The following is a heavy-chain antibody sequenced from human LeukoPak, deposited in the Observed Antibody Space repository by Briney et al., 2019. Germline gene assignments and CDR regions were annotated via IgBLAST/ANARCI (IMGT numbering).Heavy chain of an antibody. Sequence: ASVEVSCKASGYTFTSYAMHWVRQAPGQRLEWMGWINAGNGNTKYSQKFQGRVTITRDTSASTAYMELSSLRSEDTAVYYCARGYYYGSGYYYCMDVWGQGTTVTVS. CDR3: ARGYYYGSGYYYCMDV. D-gene: IGHD3-10*01. CDR1: GYTFTSYA. J-gene: IGHJ6*02. V-gene: IGHV1-3*01. CDR2: INAGNGNT.